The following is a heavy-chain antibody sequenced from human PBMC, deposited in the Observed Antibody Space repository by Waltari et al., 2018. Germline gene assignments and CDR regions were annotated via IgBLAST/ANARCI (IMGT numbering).Heavy chain of an antibody. J-gene: IGHJ6*02. CDR1: GYTFTGYS. V-gene: IGHV1-69*09. CDR3: ARGLNLYDSSGYYYWDYYYYGMDV. Sequence: QVQLVQSGAEVTKPGASVKVSCKASGYTFTGYSMHWVRQAPGPGLEWMGRIMPRLGIANYAHKFQGRVTMTADKSTSTAYMERSSLRSEDTAVYYCARGLNLYDSSGYYYWDYYYYGMDVWGQGTTVTVSS. D-gene: IGHD3-22*01. CDR2: IMPRLGIA.